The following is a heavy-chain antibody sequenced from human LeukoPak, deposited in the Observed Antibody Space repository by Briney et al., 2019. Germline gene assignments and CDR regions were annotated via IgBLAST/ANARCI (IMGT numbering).Heavy chain of an antibody. J-gene: IGHJ3*02. V-gene: IGHV4-59*11. CDR1: GGSMSSHY. CDR3: ARLLDNDSSGDPDTFDM. CDR2: IYYSGKT. D-gene: IGHD3-22*01. Sequence: SETLSLTCSVSGGSMSSHYWSWIRQPPGKGLEWIGYIYYSGKTYYNPSLQSRVTISVDTSKNHFSLKLTPVTAADTAVYSCARLLDNDSSGDPDTFDMWGQGTMVTVSS.